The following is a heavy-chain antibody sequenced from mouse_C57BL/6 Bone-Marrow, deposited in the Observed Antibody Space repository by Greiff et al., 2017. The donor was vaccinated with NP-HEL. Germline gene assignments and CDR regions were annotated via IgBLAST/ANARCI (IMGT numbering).Heavy chain of an antibody. D-gene: IGHD2-12*01. CDR2: ISGGGGNT. J-gene: IGHJ1*03. Sequence: EVKVVESGGGLVKPGGSLKLSCAASGFTFSSYTMSWVRQTPEKRLEWVATISGGGGNTYYPDSVKGRFTISRDTAKNTLYLQMSSLRSEDTALYYCARRNYRYFDVWGTGTTVTVSS. V-gene: IGHV5-9*01. CDR1: GFTFSSYT. CDR3: ARRNYRYFDV.